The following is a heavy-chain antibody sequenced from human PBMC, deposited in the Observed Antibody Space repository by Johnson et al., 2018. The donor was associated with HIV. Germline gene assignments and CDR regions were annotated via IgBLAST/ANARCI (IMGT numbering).Heavy chain of an antibody. CDR3: ARAREVYYLDAFDI. J-gene: IGHJ3*02. CDR1: GLTFSDYY. D-gene: IGHD3-22*01. CDR2: ISSSGSTI. V-gene: IGHV3-11*04. Sequence: QVQLVESGGGLVKPGGSLRLSCAAPGLTFSDYYMTWIRQAPGKGLEWVSYISSSGSTIYYADSVKGRFTISRDNAKNSLYLQMNSLRAEDTAVYYCARAREVYYLDAFDIWGQGTMVTVSS.